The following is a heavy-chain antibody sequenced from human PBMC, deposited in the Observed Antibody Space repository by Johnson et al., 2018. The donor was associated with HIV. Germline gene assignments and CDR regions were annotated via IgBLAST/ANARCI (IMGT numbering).Heavy chain of an antibody. V-gene: IGHV3-30*18. Sequence: QMQLVESGGGVVQPGRSLRLSCTASAFTFSNYGMHWVRQAPGKGLEWVALISYDGNNKYYAGSVKGRFNISRDNSKNTQYLQMNSLRVEDTGLYYCAKAYCPGCDAFDVWGHGTMVTVSS. CDR2: ISYDGNNK. D-gene: IGHD2-21*01. CDR3: AKAYCPGCDAFDV. J-gene: IGHJ3*01. CDR1: AFTFSNYG.